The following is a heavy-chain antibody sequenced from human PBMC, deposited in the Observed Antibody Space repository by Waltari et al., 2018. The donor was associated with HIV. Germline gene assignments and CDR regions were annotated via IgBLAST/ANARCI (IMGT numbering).Heavy chain of an antibody. D-gene: IGHD7-27*01. CDR1: GGSIRSYY. Sequence: QVQLQESGPGLVKPSETLSLTCTVSGGSIRSYYWSWIRQPAGKGLEWIGRIYTSESTNYNPSLKSRVTMSVDTSKNQFSLKLRSVTAADTAVYYCARAYLGWSSNWFDPWGQGTLVTVSS. V-gene: IGHV4-4*07. CDR2: IYTSEST. CDR3: ARAYLGWSSNWFDP. J-gene: IGHJ5*02.